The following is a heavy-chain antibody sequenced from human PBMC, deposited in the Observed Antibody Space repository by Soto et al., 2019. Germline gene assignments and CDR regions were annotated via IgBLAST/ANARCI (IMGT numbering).Heavy chain of an antibody. CDR1: GLTFSSYG. V-gene: IGHV3-33*01. Sequence: GGSLRLSCAASGLTFSSYGMHWVRQAPGKGLEWVAVIWYDGSNKYYADSVKGRFTISRDNSKNTLYLQMNSLRAEDTAVYYCARDAVVRGVINPYYYYYYMDVWGKGTTVTVSS. CDR3: ARDAVVRGVINPYYYYYYMDV. J-gene: IGHJ6*03. CDR2: IWYDGSNK. D-gene: IGHD3-10*01.